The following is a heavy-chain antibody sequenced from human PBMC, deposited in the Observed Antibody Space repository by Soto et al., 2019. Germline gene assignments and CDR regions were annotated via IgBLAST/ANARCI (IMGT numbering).Heavy chain of an antibody. CDR2: IYTTGTT. V-gene: IGHV4-30-2*01. CDR3: ARAPPRRAPRWRX. CDR1: GGSISSGCYS. D-gene: IGHD6-25*01. Sequence: LSLACTVTGGSISSGCYSWSWIRQPPGKGLEWIVYIYTTGTTYYNPSLKNRVTISIDTSQNQFSLQLTSMTAADTAVYYCARAPPRRAPRWRXWGHGTTVTVS. J-gene: IGHJ6*02.